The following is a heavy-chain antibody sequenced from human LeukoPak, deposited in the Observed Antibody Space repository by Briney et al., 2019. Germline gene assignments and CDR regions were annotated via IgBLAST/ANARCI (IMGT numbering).Heavy chain of an antibody. CDR2: ISAIINNKT. D-gene: IGHD3-22*01. CDR1: GFTLPNFV. J-gene: IGHJ4*02. CDR3: AKPSSGHYY. V-gene: IGHV3-23*01. Sequence: GGSLRLSCAASGFTLPNFVMTWVRQAPGKGLQWVSSISAIINNKTYYADSVKGRFTISRDDSKNTLFLQMHSLRAEDTAVYFCAKPSSGHYYWGQGILVTVSS.